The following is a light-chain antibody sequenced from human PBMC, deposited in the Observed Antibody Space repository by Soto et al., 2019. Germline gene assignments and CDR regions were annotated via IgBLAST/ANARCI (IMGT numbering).Light chain of an antibody. Sequence: EIVLTQSPATLSLSPGERATLSCRASQSVSKYLAWYQQKPGQTPRLLIYEASNRATGIPARFCASGSGTDFTLTISCLGPEDFAVYYCQQRYSWVTFGGGTKVEIK. CDR1: QSVSKY. CDR3: QQRYSWVT. CDR2: EAS. V-gene: IGKV3-11*01. J-gene: IGKJ4*01.